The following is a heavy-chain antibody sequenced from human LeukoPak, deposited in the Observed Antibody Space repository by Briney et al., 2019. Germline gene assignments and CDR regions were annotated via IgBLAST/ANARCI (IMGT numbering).Heavy chain of an antibody. D-gene: IGHD3-10*01. Sequence: ASVKVSCKASGYTFTGYYMHWVRQAPGQGLEWMGWINPNSGGTNYAQKFQGRVTMTRDTSISTAYMELSRLRSDDTAVYYCARAWYYYGSGSYYGAFDIRGQGTMVTVSS. CDR1: GYTFTGYY. V-gene: IGHV1-2*02. CDR2: INPNSGGT. J-gene: IGHJ3*02. CDR3: ARAWYYYGSGSYYGAFDI.